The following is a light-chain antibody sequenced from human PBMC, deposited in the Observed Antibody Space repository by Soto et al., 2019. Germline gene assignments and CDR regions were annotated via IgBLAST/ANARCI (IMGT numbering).Light chain of an antibody. Sequence: EIVLTQSPATLSLSPGARATLSCRASQSVSSYLAWYQQKPGQAPRLLIYDISNRATGIPARFSGSESGTDCTLTISSLEPEEFAVYYCQQRGTFGGGTKLDIK. CDR1: QSVSSY. CDR3: QQRGT. CDR2: DIS. J-gene: IGKJ4*01. V-gene: IGKV3-11*01.